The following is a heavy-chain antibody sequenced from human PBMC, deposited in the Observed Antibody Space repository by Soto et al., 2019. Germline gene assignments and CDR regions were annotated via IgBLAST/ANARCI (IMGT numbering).Heavy chain of an antibody. D-gene: IGHD3-22*01. J-gene: IGHJ5*02. V-gene: IGHV3-23*01. CDR2: ISGSDNRT. Sequence: GGSLRLSSTASGFNFINYAMNWVRQAPGKGLEWISIISGSDNRTYYADSVKGRFTISRDNSQNTLYLQMNSLRADDTAIYYCASSTMIVVITAWGQGTLVTVSS. CDR1: GFNFINYA. CDR3: ASSTMIVVITA.